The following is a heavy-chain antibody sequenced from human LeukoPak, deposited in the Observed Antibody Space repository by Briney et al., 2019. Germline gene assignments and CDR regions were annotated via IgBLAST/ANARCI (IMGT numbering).Heavy chain of an antibody. CDR2: INWNGGST. Sequence: GGSLRLSCAASGFTFDDYGMSWVRQAPGKGLEWVSGINWNGGSTGCADSVKGRFTISRDNAKNSLYLQMNSLRAEDTALYYCARLTYYYDSSGYSDSYYFDYWGQGTLVTVSS. V-gene: IGHV3-20*04. CDR3: ARLTYYYDSSGYSDSYYFDY. CDR1: GFTFDDYG. D-gene: IGHD3-22*01. J-gene: IGHJ4*02.